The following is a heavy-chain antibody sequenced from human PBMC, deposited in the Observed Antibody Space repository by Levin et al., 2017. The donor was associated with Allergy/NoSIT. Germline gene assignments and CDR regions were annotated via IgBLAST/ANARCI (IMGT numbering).Heavy chain of an antibody. Sequence: SCAVSGGSISSSNWWSWVRQPPGKGLEWIGEIYHSGSTNYNPSLKSRVTISVDKSKNQFSLKLSSVTAADTAVYYCARDRMGAGSSAYFDYWGQGTLVTVSS. CDR1: GGSISSSNW. CDR2: IYHSGST. CDR3: ARDRMGAGSSAYFDY. D-gene: IGHD6-6*01. V-gene: IGHV4-4*02. J-gene: IGHJ4*02.